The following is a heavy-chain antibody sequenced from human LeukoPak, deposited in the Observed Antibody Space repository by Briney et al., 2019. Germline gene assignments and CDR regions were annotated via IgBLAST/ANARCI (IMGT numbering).Heavy chain of an antibody. V-gene: IGHV1-18*01. CDR3: ARVTFKGNSSPAQELDY. CDR1: GYTFTSYG. CDR2: ISAYNGNT. Sequence: ASVKVSCKASGYTFTSYGISWVRQAPGQGLEWMGWISAYNGNTNYAQKLQGRVTMTTDTSTSTAYMELRSLRSDDTAVYYCARVTFKGNSSPAQELDYWGQGTLVTVSS. D-gene: IGHD3-22*01. J-gene: IGHJ4*02.